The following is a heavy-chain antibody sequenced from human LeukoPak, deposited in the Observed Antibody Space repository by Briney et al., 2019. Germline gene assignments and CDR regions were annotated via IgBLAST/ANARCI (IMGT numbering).Heavy chain of an antibody. V-gene: IGHV4-59*01. J-gene: IGHJ3*02. CDR2: VFHTGST. D-gene: IGHD3-22*01. CDR1: GASMSSYY. CDR3: AGDDKDAFDI. Sequence: SETLSLTCTVSGASMSSYYWNWIRQPPGKGLEWIGYVFHTGSTNYNPSLKGRVTISIDMSKNQFPLNLSSVTAADTAVYYCAGDDKDAFDIWGQGTMVTVSS.